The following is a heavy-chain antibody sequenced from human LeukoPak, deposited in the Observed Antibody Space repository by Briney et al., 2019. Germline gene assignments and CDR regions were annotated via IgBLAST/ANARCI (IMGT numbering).Heavy chain of an antibody. D-gene: IGHD2-2*01. J-gene: IGHJ5*01. CDR2: IRSKTGGGTT. V-gene: IGHV3-15*01. CDR1: GFTFRNAW. CDR3: TKSLDCSRASCDS. Sequence: PGGSLRLSCAASGFTFRNAWMSWVRQAPGKGLEWVGRIRSKTGGGTTDYAAPVKGRFTISRDDSKNTLYLQMSSLNTEDTAVYYCTKSLDCSRASCDSWGQGTLVTVSS.